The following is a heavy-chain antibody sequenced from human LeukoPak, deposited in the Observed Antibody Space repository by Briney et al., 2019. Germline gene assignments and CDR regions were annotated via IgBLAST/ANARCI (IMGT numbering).Heavy chain of an antibody. CDR1: GGSISSYY. D-gene: IGHD6-13*01. Sequence: SETLSLTCTVSGGSISSYYWSWIRQPPGKGLEWIGEINHSGSTNYNPSLKSRVTISVDTSKNQFSLKLSSVTAADTAVYYCARVYSSSWYYDWFDPWGQGTLVTVSS. J-gene: IGHJ5*02. CDR2: INHSGST. CDR3: ARVYSSSWYYDWFDP. V-gene: IGHV4-34*01.